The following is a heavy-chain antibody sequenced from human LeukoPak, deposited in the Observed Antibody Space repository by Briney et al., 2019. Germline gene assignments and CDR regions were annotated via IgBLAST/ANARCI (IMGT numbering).Heavy chain of an antibody. V-gene: IGHV3-15*01. Sequence: GGSPRLSCTASGFTFSNILMTWVRQAPGKGLEWVGRIRSKSDGGTTEYAAPLKGRFTISRDDSKNTVYLQMNSLKTEDTAVYYCTTARYSDPVNYWGQGTLVTVSS. CDR1: GFTFSNIL. CDR3: TTARYSDPVNY. CDR2: IRSKSDGGTT. J-gene: IGHJ4*02. D-gene: IGHD1-26*01.